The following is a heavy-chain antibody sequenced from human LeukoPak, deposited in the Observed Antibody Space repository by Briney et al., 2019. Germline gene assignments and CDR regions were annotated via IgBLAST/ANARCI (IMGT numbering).Heavy chain of an antibody. CDR3: ARDGPELRFLETSYYYYYGMDV. CDR1: GDSVSSNSAA. D-gene: IGHD3-3*01. V-gene: IGHV6-1*01. CDR2: AYYGFKWYN. J-gene: IGHJ6*02. Sequence: RTLSLTCAISGDSVSSNSAAWNWVRLSPSGCLGWLGRAYYGFKWYNDYAVSVRSRITINPDTSKNQFSLQLNSVTPEDTAVYYCARDGPELRFLETSYYYYYGMDVWGQGTTVTVSS.